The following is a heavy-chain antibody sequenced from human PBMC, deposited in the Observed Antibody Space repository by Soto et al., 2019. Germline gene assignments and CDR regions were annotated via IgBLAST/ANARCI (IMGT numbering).Heavy chain of an antibody. CDR3: ARGLIWFGELSYYYYGMDV. V-gene: IGHV4-59*01. Sequence: SETLSLTCTVSGGSISSYYWSWIRQPPGKGLEWIGYIYYSGSTNYNPSLKSRVTISVDTSKNQFSLKLSSVTAADTAVYYCARGLIWFGELSYYYYGMDVWGQGTTVTV. J-gene: IGHJ6*02. CDR1: GGSISSYY. D-gene: IGHD3-10*01. CDR2: IYYSGST.